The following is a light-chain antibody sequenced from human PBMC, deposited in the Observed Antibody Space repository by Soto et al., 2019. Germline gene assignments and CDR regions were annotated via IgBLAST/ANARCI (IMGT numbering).Light chain of an antibody. V-gene: IGKV3-15*01. CDR2: SAS. J-gene: IGKJ1*01. CDR1: QSIGIS. Sequence: EIVMTQSPAALSVSPVERSPLSCRASQSIGISLAWYQQKPGQTPSLLIYSASTGATGIPDRFSGSGSGTEFTLTISSLQPDDFATYYCQHYNSYSEAFGQGTKVDIK. CDR3: QHYNSYSEA.